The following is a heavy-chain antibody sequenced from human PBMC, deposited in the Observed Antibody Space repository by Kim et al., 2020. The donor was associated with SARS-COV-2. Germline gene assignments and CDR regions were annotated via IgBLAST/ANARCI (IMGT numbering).Heavy chain of an antibody. D-gene: IGHD3-9*01. CDR1: GFTFSSYS. J-gene: IGHJ4*02. CDR2: ISSSSSYI. Sequence: GGSLRLSCAASGFTFSSYSMNWVRQAPGKGLEWVSSISSSSSYIYYADSVKGRFTISRDNAKNSLYLQMNSLRAEDTAVYYCARVGILTGYYSWYFDYWGQGTLVTVSS. CDR3: ARVGILTGYYSWYFDY. V-gene: IGHV3-21*01.